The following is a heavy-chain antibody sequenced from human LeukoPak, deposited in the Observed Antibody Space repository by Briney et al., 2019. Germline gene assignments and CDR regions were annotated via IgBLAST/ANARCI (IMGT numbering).Heavy chain of an antibody. CDR3: ARGSEGPAMLVY. V-gene: IGHV4-61*01. D-gene: IGHD5-18*01. CDR1: GGSISSGSYY. CDR2: IYYGGST. J-gene: IGHJ4*02. Sequence: SETLSFTCTVSGGSISSGSYYWSWIRQPPGKGLEWIGYIYYGGSTNYNPSLKSRVTISVDTSKNQFSLKLSSVTAADTAVYYCARGSEGPAMLVYCGQGTLVTVSS.